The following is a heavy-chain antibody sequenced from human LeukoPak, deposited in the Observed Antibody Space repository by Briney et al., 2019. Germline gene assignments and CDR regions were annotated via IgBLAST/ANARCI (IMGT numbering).Heavy chain of an antibody. J-gene: IGHJ6*03. D-gene: IGHD2-2*01. CDR1: GGSISSGGYN. Sequence: SQTLTLTCTASGGSISSGGYNWSWIPQPPGKGLEGIGYIYHSGSTYYNPSLKSRVTISVDRSKNQFSLKLSSVTAADTAVYYCATLDGPAVYYYYMDVWGKGTTVTVSS. CDR2: IYHSGST. CDR3: ATLDGPAVYYYYMDV. V-gene: IGHV4-30-2*01.